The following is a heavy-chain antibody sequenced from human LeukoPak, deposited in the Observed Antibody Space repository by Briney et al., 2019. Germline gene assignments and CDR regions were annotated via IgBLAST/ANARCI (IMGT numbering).Heavy chain of an antibody. Sequence: ASVKVSCKASGYTFTSYDINWVRQAPGQGLEWMGWINPNSGGTIYAQKFQGRVTMTRDTSISTVYMELSRLRSDDTAVYYCARVPGDGSGSYNFIDYWGQGTLVTVSS. CDR2: INPNSGGT. D-gene: IGHD3-10*01. CDR1: GYTFTSYD. CDR3: ARVPGDGSGSYNFIDY. V-gene: IGHV1-2*02. J-gene: IGHJ4*02.